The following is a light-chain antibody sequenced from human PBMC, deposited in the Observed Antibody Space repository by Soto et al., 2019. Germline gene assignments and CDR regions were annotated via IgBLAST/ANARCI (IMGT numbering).Light chain of an antibody. V-gene: IGKV1-17*01. CDR2: SAS. CDR1: QGIRDA. CDR3: LQHSDYPFT. J-gene: IGKJ2*01. Sequence: DIQMTQSPSSLSASVGDRVTITCRASQGIRDALGWYQQKPGKVPKGLIYSASSLQNGVPSRFSGSASETVFTLPISSLQPEDFATYFCLQHSDYPFTFGQGTRLEI.